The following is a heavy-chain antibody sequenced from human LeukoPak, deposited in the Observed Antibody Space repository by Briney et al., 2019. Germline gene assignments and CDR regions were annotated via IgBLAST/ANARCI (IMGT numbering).Heavy chain of an antibody. V-gene: IGHV3-30*18. CDR3: AKDFSSGGSGWYGIDY. J-gene: IGHJ4*02. Sequence: GRSLRLSCAASGFTFSSYGMHWVRQAPGKGLEWVAVISYDGSNKYYADSVKGRFTISRDNSKNTLYLQMNSLRAEDTAVYYCAKDFSSGGSGWYGIDYWGQGTLVTVSS. D-gene: IGHD6-19*01. CDR1: GFTFSSYG. CDR2: ISYDGSNK.